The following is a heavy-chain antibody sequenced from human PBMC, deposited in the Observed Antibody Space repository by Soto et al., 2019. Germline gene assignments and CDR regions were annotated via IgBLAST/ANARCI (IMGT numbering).Heavy chain of an antibody. CDR2: ISPDGSNR. CDR3: ASWGHIVPGSPTDFDH. J-gene: IGHJ4*02. CDR1: GFTFSTYW. V-gene: IGHV3-74*01. D-gene: IGHD2-21*01. Sequence: EVQLMESGGGLVQPGGSLRLSCAASGFTFSTYWMNWVRQTPGKGLMWVSRISPDGSNRGYADSVEGRFTVSRDNAKNTLYLQMHSLRAEDTAMYYCASWGHIVPGSPTDFDHWGEGTLVTVSS.